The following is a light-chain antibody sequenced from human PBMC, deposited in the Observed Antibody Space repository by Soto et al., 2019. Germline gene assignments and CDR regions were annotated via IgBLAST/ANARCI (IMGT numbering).Light chain of an antibody. V-gene: IGKV3-20*01. J-gene: IGKJ4*01. CDR3: QQYVGSLT. CDR1: QSVSSR. CDR2: DAS. Sequence: EIVMTQSPATLSVSPGERATLSCRASQSVSSRLAWYQQKRGQAPRLLIYDASTRATGIPDRFSGSGSGTDFTLTISRLEPEDFAVYYCQQYVGSLTFGGGTKVDI.